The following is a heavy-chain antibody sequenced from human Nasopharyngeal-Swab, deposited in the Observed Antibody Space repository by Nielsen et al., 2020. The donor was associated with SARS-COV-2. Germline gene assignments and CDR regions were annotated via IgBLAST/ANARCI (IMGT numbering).Heavy chain of an antibody. CDR2: IKQDASEM. Sequence: GESLKISCAASGFTFSGYWMSWVRQVPGKGLEWVANIKQDASEMYYVDSVKGRFTISRDNAKNSLYLQMNSLRAEDTALYYCAKDRSSADYTGGIDYWGQGTLVTVYS. J-gene: IGHJ4*02. CDR3: AKDRSSADYTGGIDY. D-gene: IGHD4-11*01. CDR1: GFTFSGYW. V-gene: IGHV3-7*03.